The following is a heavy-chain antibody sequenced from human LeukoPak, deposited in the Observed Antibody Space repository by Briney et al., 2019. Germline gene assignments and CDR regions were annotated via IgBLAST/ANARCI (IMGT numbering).Heavy chain of an antibody. J-gene: IGHJ4*02. D-gene: IGHD2-2*01. V-gene: IGHV3-23*01. CDR3: AKANTDILVVPAAWSDY. Sequence: GGTLRLSCAASGFTFNYYGMSWVRQAPGKGLEWVSSISGSGGSTYYADSVKGRFTISRDNSKNTLNLQMNSLRVEDTAIYYCAKANTDILVVPAAWSDYWGQGTLVTVSS. CDR2: ISGSGGST. CDR1: GFTFNYYG.